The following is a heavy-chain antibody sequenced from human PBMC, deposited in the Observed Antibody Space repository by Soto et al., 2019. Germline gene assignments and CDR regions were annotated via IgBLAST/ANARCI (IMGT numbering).Heavy chain of an antibody. D-gene: IGHD6-6*01. V-gene: IGHV4-30-2*01. Sequence: SSETLSLTCAVSGGSISSCGYSWSWIRQPPGKGLEWIGYIYHSGSTYYNPSLKSRVTISVDRSKNQFSLKLSSVTAADTAVYYCARVLPYSSSSALDYWGQGTLVTVSS. CDR3: ARVLPYSSSSALDY. CDR2: IYHSGST. J-gene: IGHJ4*02. CDR1: GGSISSCGYS.